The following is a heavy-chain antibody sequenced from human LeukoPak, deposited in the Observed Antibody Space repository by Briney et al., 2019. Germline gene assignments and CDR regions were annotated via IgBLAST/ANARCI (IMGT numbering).Heavy chain of an antibody. D-gene: IGHD3-22*01. CDR2: ISYDGSNK. J-gene: IGHJ4*02. V-gene: IGHV3-30*04. CDR3: ARDWEYYDSLVMDYFDY. CDR1: GFTFSSYA. Sequence: QTGGSLRLSCAASGFTFSSYAMHWVRQAPGKGLEWVAVISYDGSNKYYADSVKGRFTISRDNSKNTLYLQMNSLRAEDTAVYCCARDWEYYDSLVMDYFDYWGQGTLVTVSS.